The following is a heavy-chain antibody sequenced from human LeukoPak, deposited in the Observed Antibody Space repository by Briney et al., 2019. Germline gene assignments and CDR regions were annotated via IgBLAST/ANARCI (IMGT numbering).Heavy chain of an antibody. V-gene: IGHV3-53*01. CDR3: ARDNYYGDTNWFDP. D-gene: IGHD4-17*01. J-gene: IGHJ5*02. Sequence: GGSLRLSCAASGFTFSSYSMNWVRQAPGKGLEWVSVIYSGGSTYYADSVKGRFTISRDNSKNTLYLQMNSLRAEDTAVYYCARDNYYGDTNWFDPWGQGTLVTVSS. CDR2: IYSGGST. CDR1: GFTFSSYS.